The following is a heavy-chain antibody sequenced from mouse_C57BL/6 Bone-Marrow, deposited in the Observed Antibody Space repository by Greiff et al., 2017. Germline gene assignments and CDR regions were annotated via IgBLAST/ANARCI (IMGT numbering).Heavy chain of an antibody. CDR2: ISSGGDYI. D-gene: IGHD1-1*01. Sequence: EVKLVESGEGLVKPGGSLKLSCAASGFTFSSYAMSWVRQTPEKRLEWVAYISSGGDYIYYADTVKGRFTISRDNARNTLYLQMSSLKSEDTAMYYCTRDPYYYGISSDAMAYWGQETSVTFSA. J-gene: IGHJ4*01. CDR1: GFTFSSYA. CDR3: TRDPYYYGISSDAMAY. V-gene: IGHV5-9-1*02.